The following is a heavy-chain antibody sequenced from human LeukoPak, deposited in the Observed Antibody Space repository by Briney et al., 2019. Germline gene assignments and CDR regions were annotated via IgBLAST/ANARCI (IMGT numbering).Heavy chain of an antibody. Sequence: SETLSLTRAVYGGSFSGYYWSWIRQPPGKGLEWIGEINHSGSTNYNPSLKSRVTISVDTSKNQFSLKLSSVTAADTAVYYCARGRGSSWYRADYWGQGTLVTVSS. CDR2: INHSGST. J-gene: IGHJ4*02. D-gene: IGHD6-13*01. CDR3: ARGRGSSWYRADY. CDR1: GGSFSGYY. V-gene: IGHV4-34*01.